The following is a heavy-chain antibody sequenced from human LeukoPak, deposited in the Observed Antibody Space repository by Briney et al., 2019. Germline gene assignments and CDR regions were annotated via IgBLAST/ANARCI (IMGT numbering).Heavy chain of an antibody. J-gene: IGHJ4*02. CDR2: ISGSGGST. CDR1: GFTFSSYG. CDR3: AKDHALGYSYGSFDY. D-gene: IGHD5-18*01. V-gene: IGHV3-23*01. Sequence: WGSLRLSCAASGFTFSSYGMSWVRQAPGKGLEWVSAISGSGGSTYYADSVKGRFTISRDNSKNTLYLQMNSLRAEDTAVYYCAKDHALGYSYGSFDYWGQGTLVTVSS.